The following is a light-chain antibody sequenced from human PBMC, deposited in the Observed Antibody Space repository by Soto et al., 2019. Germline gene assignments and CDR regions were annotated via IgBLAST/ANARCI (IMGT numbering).Light chain of an antibody. J-gene: IGLJ2*01. V-gene: IGLV1-36*01. CDR1: SSNIGNNA. CDR3: AAWDDSLNAVV. Sequence: QSVLSQPPSVSGAPRQRVTISCSGSSSNIGNNAVNWFQQLPGKAPKLLIYYDDLLTAGVSDRFSGSKSSTSASLAISALQSEDEADYHCAAWDDSLNAVVFGGGTKLTVL. CDR2: YDD.